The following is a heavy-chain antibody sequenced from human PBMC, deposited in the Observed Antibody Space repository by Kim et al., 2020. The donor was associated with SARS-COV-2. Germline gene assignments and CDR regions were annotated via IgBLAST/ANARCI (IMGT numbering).Heavy chain of an antibody. D-gene: IGHD5-12*01. CDR1: GFTFSSYG. J-gene: IGHJ6*02. CDR2: ISYDGSNK. V-gene: IGHV3-30*18. CDR3: AKGLQGGYALLYYYYGMDV. Sequence: GGSLRLSCAASGFTFSSYGMHWVRQAPGKGLEWVAVISYDGSNKYYADSVKGRFTISRDNSKNTLYLQMNSLRAEDTAVYYCAKGLQGGYALLYYYYGMDVWGQGTTVTVSS.